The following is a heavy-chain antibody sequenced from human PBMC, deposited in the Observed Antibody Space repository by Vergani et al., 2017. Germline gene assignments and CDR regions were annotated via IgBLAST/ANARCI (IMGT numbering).Heavy chain of an antibody. CDR1: GFSLNTRGVS. D-gene: IGHD1-7*01. J-gene: IGHJ6*03. CDR3: VCRKTYCGTTGCFYPFYYYYYMDV. CDR2: IYWNDDQ. Sequence: QITLKESGPTLVKPTQTLTLTCTFSGFSLNTRGVSVAWIRQPPGKALDWLALIYWNDDQHYSPSLNNRVTITKDTSKNQVVLTMTNMDYVDTGTYYCVCRKTYCGTTGCFYPFYYYYYMDVLGKGTTVTVSS. V-gene: IGHV2-5*04.